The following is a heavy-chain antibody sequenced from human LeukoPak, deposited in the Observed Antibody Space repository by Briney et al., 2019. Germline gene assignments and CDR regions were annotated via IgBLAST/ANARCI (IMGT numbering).Heavy chain of an antibody. CDR1: RYTFTAYY. V-gene: IGHV1-2*02. Sequence: ASVKVSCKTSRYTFTAYYMHWVRQAPGQGLEAMGWIDPNSGNTKYAQKFHGRVTMTRDTSISTAYMELSRLTSDDTAVYYCARGPNHYGSGRDYFDDWGQGTLVTVSS. CDR2: IDPNSGNT. D-gene: IGHD3-10*01. CDR3: ARGPNHYGSGRDYFDD. J-gene: IGHJ4*02.